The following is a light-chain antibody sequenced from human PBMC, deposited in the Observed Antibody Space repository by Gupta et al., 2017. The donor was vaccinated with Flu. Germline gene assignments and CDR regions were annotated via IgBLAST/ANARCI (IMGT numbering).Light chain of an antibody. V-gene: IGLV2-11*01. CDR1: SSDRSGYKY. Sequence: SVTMSCTRPSSDRSGYKYVPWYQQHPGKAPILMIYNVSKRPSGVPERFSGSNSGNAASLTISGVEAEDEADYYCYSWEGGYVWVFGGGTKLTVL. CDR3: YSWEGGYVWV. J-gene: IGLJ3*02. CDR2: NVS.